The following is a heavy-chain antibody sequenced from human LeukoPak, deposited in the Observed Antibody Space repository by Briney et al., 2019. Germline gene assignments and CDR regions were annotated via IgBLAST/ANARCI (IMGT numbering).Heavy chain of an antibody. CDR1: GGSISSYY. D-gene: IGHD2-2*01. CDR2: IYYSGST. Sequence: PSETLSLTCTVPGGSISSYYWSWIRQPPGKGLEWIGYIYYSGSTNYNPSLKSRVTISVDTSKNQFSLKLSSVTAADTAVYYCARSDQHYGMDVWGQGTTVTVSS. V-gene: IGHV4-59*01. J-gene: IGHJ6*02. CDR3: ARSDQHYGMDV.